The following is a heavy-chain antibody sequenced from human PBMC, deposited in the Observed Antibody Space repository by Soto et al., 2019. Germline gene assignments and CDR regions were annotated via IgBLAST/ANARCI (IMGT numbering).Heavy chain of an antibody. J-gene: IGHJ6*02. V-gene: IGHV1-18*04. CDR3: ARDLLITRVTTDVMDL. Sequence: ASVKFSCKASGYTFTSYGISWVRQAPVQGIDWMGWISAYNGNTNYAQKLQGRVTMTTDTSTSTAYMELRSLRSDHTAVYYCARDLLITRVTTDVMDLSGQGTTSTVSS. CDR2: ISAYNGNT. CDR1: GYTFTSYG. D-gene: IGHD2-21*02.